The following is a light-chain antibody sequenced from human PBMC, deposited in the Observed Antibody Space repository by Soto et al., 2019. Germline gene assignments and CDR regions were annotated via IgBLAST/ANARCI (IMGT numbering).Light chain of an antibody. Sequence: EIHITPTPHPVSASVGDRVTITCRASQSVRSYLAWYQHKPGKAPKLLIYGASRLQSGVPSRFSGSGSGTDFTLTISSLQPEDFATYYCQQANSFPLTFGGGTKVDI. CDR3: QQANSFPLT. V-gene: IGKV1-12*01. CDR2: GAS. J-gene: IGKJ4*01. CDR1: QSVRSY.